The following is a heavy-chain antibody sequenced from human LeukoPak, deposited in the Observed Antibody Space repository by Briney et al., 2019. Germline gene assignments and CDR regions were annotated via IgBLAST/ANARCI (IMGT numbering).Heavy chain of an antibody. Sequence: PSETLSLTCTVSGGSISSSSYYWSWIRQPPGKGLEWIGYIYYSGSTNYNPSLKSRVTISVDTSKNQFSLKLSSVTAADTAVYYCARVGYCRSTSCYRRERDFYYMDVWGKGTTVTVSS. CDR1: GGSISSSSYY. V-gene: IGHV4-61*01. CDR2: IYYSGST. J-gene: IGHJ6*03. CDR3: ARVGYCRSTSCYRRERDFYYMDV. D-gene: IGHD2-2*01.